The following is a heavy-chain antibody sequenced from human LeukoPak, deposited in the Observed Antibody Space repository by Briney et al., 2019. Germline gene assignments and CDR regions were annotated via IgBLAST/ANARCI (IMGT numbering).Heavy chain of an antibody. Sequence: GASVKVSCKASGYTFTSYDINWVRQATGQGPEWMEWMNPNSGNTGYAQKFQGRVTMTRNTSISTAYMELSSLRSEDTAVYYCARGFGTPVGYCSGGSCPYYFDYWGQGTLVTVSS. V-gene: IGHV1-8*01. D-gene: IGHD2-15*01. CDR3: ARGFGTPVGYCSGGSCPYYFDY. CDR2: MNPNSGNT. J-gene: IGHJ4*02. CDR1: GYTFTSYD.